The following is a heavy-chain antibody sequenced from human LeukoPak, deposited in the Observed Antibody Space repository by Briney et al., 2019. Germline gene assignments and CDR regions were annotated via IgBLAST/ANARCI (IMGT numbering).Heavy chain of an antibody. CDR3: ARRRGSYSFDY. J-gene: IGHJ4*02. V-gene: IGHV1-2*02. D-gene: IGHD1-26*01. Sequence: ASVKVSCKASGYTFTGYYMHWVRQAPGQGLECMGWINPNSGGTNYAQKFQGRVTMTRDTSISTAYMELSRLTSDDTAVYYCARRRGSYSFDYWGQGTLVTVSS. CDR1: GYTFTGYY. CDR2: INPNSGGT.